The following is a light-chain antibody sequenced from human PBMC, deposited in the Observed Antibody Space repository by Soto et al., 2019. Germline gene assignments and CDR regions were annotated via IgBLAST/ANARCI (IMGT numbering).Light chain of an antibody. J-gene: IGKJ4*01. V-gene: IGKV3-11*01. CDR2: DAS. Sequence: EIVLTQSPATLSLSPGERATLSCRASQSVSNYLAWFQQKPGQDPRLLIYDASNRATGIPARFSGSGSGTDFTLTSSSLEPEDFAVYYCQQRSSWPLLTFGGGTKVEI. CDR1: QSVSNY. CDR3: QQRSSWPLLT.